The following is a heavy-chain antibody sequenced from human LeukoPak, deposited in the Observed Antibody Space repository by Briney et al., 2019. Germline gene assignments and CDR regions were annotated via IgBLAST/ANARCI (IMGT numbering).Heavy chain of an antibody. V-gene: IGHV4-30-2*01. CDR1: GGSFSGYY. Sequence: SETLSLTCAVYGGSFSGYYWSWIRQPPGKGLEWIGYIYHSGSTYYNPSLKSRVTISVDRSKNQFSLKLSPVAAADTAVYYCARAERKYYFDYWGQGTLVTVSS. J-gene: IGHJ4*02. CDR2: IYHSGST. CDR3: ARAERKYYFDY.